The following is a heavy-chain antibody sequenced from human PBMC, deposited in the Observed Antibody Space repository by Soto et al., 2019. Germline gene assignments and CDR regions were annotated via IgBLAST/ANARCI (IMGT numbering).Heavy chain of an antibody. CDR3: AREGSGWDFDL. J-gene: IGHJ4*02. D-gene: IGHD6-19*01. V-gene: IGHV1-18*01. CDR2: ISTYNGNT. Sequence: ASVKLSCNASGYTFNTYTTTWMRQAPGPGLEWMGWISTYNGNTNYIQGIQDRVSMTTDTSTSTAYLELRSLRSDDTAVYFCAREGSGWDFDLWGQGTPVTVSS. CDR1: GYTFNTYT.